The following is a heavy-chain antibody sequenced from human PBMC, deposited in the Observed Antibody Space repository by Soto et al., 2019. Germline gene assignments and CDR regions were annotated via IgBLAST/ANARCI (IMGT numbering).Heavy chain of an antibody. CDR2: INPNSGGT. CDR1: GYTFSDYY. D-gene: IGHD1-1*01. CDR3: AREPATAKPEDVDF. J-gene: IGHJ4*02. Sequence: ASVKVSCKASGYTFSDYYIHWVRQAPGQGLEWMGWINPNSGGTKYAPKFQGGVTMTRDTSITTAYMELSGLRSGDTAVYYCAREPATAKPEDVDFWGQGTLVTVSS. V-gene: IGHV1-2*02.